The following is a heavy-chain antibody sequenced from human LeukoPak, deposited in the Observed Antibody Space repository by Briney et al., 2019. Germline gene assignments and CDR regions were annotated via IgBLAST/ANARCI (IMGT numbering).Heavy chain of an antibody. CDR1: GVSFSGYY. V-gene: IGHV4-34*01. Sequence: SETLSLTCADYGVSFSGYYWSWIRQPPGKGLEWIGEINHSGSTNYNPSLKGRVTISVDTSKNQFSLKLSSVTAADTAVYYCARARLYCSGGSCYPVFYYYGMDVWGQGTTVTVSS. CDR3: ARARLYCSGGSCYPVFYYYGMDV. CDR2: INHSGST. D-gene: IGHD2-15*01. J-gene: IGHJ6*02.